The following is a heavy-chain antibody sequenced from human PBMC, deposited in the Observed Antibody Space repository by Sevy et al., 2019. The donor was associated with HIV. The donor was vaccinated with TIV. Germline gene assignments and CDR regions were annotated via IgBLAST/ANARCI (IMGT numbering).Heavy chain of an antibody. CDR2: ISSSGSTI. CDR3: ARGATVALDY. D-gene: IGHD4-17*01. J-gene: IGHJ4*02. V-gene: IGHV3-48*03. CDR1: VFTFSSYE. Sequence: GGSLRLSCAASVFTFSSYEMNWVRQAPGKGLEWVSYISSSGSTIYYADSVKGRFTISRDNAKNSLYLQMNSLRAEDTAVYYCARGATVALDYWGQGTLVTVSS.